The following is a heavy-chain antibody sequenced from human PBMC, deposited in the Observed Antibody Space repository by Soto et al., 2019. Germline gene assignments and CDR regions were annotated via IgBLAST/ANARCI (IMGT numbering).Heavy chain of an antibody. Sequence: PSETLSLTCTVSSASLSNYYWSWIRQPAGKGLEWIGRIFPTGNTDYNPSLRSRVTVSVDTSKNQFSLKLNSVTAADTAVYYCARGSLGPDYWGPGTLVTVSS. J-gene: IGHJ4*02. CDR2: IFPTGNT. CDR1: SASLSNYY. D-gene: IGHD1-26*01. V-gene: IGHV4-4*07. CDR3: ARGSLGPDY.